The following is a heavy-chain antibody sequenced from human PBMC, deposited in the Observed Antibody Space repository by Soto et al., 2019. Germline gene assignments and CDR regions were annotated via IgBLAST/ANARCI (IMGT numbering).Heavy chain of an antibody. Sequence: GASLKVSCKASGYTFTRYAMHWVRQAPGQRLEWMGWINAGNGNTKCSQKFQDRVTITRDTSASTAYMELSSLRSEDTAVYYCARGESVVGDYWGQGTLVTVSS. D-gene: IGHD2-15*01. CDR2: INAGNGNT. CDR3: ARGESVVGDY. J-gene: IGHJ4*02. CDR1: GYTFTRYA. V-gene: IGHV1-3*01.